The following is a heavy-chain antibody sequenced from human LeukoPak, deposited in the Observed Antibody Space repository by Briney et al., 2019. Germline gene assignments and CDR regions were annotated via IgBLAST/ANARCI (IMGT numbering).Heavy chain of an antibody. V-gene: IGHV4-59*01. Sequence: SETLSLTCTVSGGSISSYYWSWIRQPPGKGLEWIGYIYYSGSTNYNPSLKSRVTISVDTSKSQFSLKLSSVTAADTAVYYCARSRSGYSYDHAAFDIWGQGTMVTVSS. CDR2: IYYSGST. J-gene: IGHJ3*02. CDR1: GGSISSYY. D-gene: IGHD5-18*01. CDR3: ARSRSGYSYDHAAFDI.